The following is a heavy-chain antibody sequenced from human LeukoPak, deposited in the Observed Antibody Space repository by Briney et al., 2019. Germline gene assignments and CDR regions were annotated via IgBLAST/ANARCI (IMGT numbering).Heavy chain of an antibody. J-gene: IGHJ3*02. Sequence: ASVKVSYKASGYTFTGYYMHWVRQAPGQGLEWMGWINPNSGGTNYAQKFQGRVTMTRDTSISTAYMELSRLRSDDTAVYYCARDQEWELLAAFDIWGQGTMVTVSS. CDR2: INPNSGGT. V-gene: IGHV1-2*02. CDR1: GYTFTGYY. CDR3: ARDQEWELLAAFDI. D-gene: IGHD1-26*01.